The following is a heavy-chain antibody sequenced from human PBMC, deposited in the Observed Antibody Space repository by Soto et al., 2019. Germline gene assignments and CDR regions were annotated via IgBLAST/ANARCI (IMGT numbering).Heavy chain of an antibody. Sequence: QVQLVQSGAEVKKPGSSVKVSCKPSGGTFSSYTISWVRQAPGQWLEWMGRIIPILGIANYAQKFQGRVTITADKSTSTAYMELSSLRSEDTAVYHCARITDYGAGRHAFDIWGQGTMVTVSS. J-gene: IGHJ3*02. CDR3: ARITDYGAGRHAFDI. CDR1: GGTFSSYT. CDR2: IIPILGIA. D-gene: IGHD4-17*01. V-gene: IGHV1-69*02.